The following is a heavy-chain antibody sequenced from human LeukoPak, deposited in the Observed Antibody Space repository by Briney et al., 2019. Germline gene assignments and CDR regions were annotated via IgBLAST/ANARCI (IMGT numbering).Heavy chain of an antibody. CDR1: GFTFSSYG. CDR3: AGDSSGYYYGGYFDY. J-gene: IGHJ4*02. CDR2: IWYDGSSK. Sequence: GGSLRLSCAASGFTFSSYGMHWVRQAPGKGLEWVAVIWYDGSSKYYADSVKGRFTISRDNSKNTLYLQMNSLRAEDTAVYYCAGDSSGYYYGGYFDYWGQGTLVTVSS. D-gene: IGHD3-22*01. V-gene: IGHV3-33*01.